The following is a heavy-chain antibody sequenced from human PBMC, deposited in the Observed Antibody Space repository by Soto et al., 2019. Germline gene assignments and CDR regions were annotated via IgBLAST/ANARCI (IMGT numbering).Heavy chain of an antibody. CDR2: ITPMFGIA. J-gene: IGHJ4*02. Sequence: QVHLVQSGAEVKKPGSSVRVSCKASGGSFSNYAVTWVRQAPGQRLEWMGGITPMFGIANYAQKFQGRVTLTADESTGTAYMELSSLRSDDTAKYYCASDRHHSGFEDWGQGTLVTVSS. CDR3: ASDRHHSGFED. V-gene: IGHV1-69*01. CDR1: GGSFSNYA.